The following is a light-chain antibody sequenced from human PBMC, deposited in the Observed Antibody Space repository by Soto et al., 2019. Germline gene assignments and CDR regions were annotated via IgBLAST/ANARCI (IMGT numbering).Light chain of an antibody. V-gene: IGKV3-20*01. Sequence: EIVLTHSPGTLSLSPGERATLSCRASQSVGSSSLAWYQHKTGQAPRHLIYAVSTRAAGIPDRRSGSRSGTDFTLNISRLEPDDFAVYYCQQHGTSLFTFGPGTKVDI. CDR1: QSVGSSS. CDR3: QQHGTSLFT. J-gene: IGKJ3*01. CDR2: AVS.